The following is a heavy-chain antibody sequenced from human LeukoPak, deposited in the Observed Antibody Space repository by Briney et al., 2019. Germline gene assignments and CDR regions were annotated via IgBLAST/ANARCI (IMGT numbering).Heavy chain of an antibody. CDR3: AKDVVGAINYFDY. CDR2: ISGSGGST. Sequence: PGGSLRLSCAASGFTFSSYAMSWVRQAPGKGLEWVSAISGSGGSTYYVDSVKGRFTISRDNSKNTLYLQMNSLRAEDTAVYYCAKDVVGAINYFDYWGQGTQVTVSS. V-gene: IGHV3-23*01. D-gene: IGHD1-26*01. J-gene: IGHJ4*02. CDR1: GFTFSSYA.